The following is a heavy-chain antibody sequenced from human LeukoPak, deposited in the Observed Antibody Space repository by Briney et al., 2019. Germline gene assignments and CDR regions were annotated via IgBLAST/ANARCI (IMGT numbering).Heavy chain of an antibody. CDR3: ARDWVVSNYYYYGMDV. J-gene: IGHJ6*02. Sequence: HPGGSLRLSCAASGVTVSSNYMSWVRQAPGKGLEWVSVIYSGGSTYYADSVKGRFTISRDNSKNTLYLQMNSLRAEDTAVYYCARDWVVSNYYYYGMDVWGQGTTVTVSS. CDR1: GVTVSSNY. V-gene: IGHV3-66*01. D-gene: IGHD3-22*01. CDR2: IYSGGST.